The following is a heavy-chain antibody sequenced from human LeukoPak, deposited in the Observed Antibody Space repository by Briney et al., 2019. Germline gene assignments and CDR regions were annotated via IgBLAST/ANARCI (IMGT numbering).Heavy chain of an antibody. Sequence: ASVKVSCKASGYSFIGYYMHWVRQAPGQGLEWMGWIKSNSGGTHYAQKFQGRVTMTRDTSITTAYMELSRLTSDDTAVYYCASGTTDIVVVPATLRNYYFDYWGQGTLVTVSS. CDR1: GYSFIGYY. D-gene: IGHD2-2*01. CDR3: ASGTTDIVVVPATLRNYYFDY. CDR2: IKSNSGGT. J-gene: IGHJ4*02. V-gene: IGHV1-2*02.